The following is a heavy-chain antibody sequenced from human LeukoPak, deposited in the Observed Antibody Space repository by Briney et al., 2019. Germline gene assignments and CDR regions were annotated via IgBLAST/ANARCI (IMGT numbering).Heavy chain of an antibody. V-gene: IGHV1-18*01. CDR3: ARVPIVATIDYYYYMDV. J-gene: IGHJ6*03. CDR1: GYTFTSYG. D-gene: IGHD5-12*01. Sequence: GASVKVSCKASGYTFTSYGIGWVRQAPGQGLEWMGWISAYNGNTNYAQKLQGRVTMTTDTSTSTAYMELRSLRSDDTAVYYCARVPIVATIDYYYYMDVWGKGTTVTVSS. CDR2: ISAYNGNT.